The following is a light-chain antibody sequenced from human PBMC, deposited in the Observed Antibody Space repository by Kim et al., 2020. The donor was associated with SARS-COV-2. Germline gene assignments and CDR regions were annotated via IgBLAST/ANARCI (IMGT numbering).Light chain of an antibody. CDR3: QQYDNLPLT. CDR2: DGS. CDR1: QDISIY. J-gene: IGKJ4*01. Sequence: DIQMTQSPSSLSASVGDRVTITCQASQDISIYLSWYQQKPGKAPKLLIYDGSNLETGVPSRFSGSGFGTDFTFTINSLHPEDFATYYCQQYDNLPLTFGGGTKVEI. V-gene: IGKV1-33*01.